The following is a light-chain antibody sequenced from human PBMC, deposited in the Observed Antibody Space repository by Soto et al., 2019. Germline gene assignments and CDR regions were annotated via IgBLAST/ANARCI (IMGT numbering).Light chain of an antibody. Sequence: DIQMTQSPSTLSGSVGDRVTITCRASQTISSWLAWYQQKPGKAPKLLIYKASTLKSGVPSRFSGSGSGTEFTLNISSLQPDDFGTYYCQHYNRYSEAFGQGTKVDIK. J-gene: IGKJ1*01. CDR3: QHYNRYSEA. CDR2: KAS. V-gene: IGKV1-5*03. CDR1: QTISSW.